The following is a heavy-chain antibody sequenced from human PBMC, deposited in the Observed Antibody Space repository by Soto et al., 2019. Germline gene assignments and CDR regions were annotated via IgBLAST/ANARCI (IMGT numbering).Heavy chain of an antibody. CDR2: MNPNSGNT. CDR3: ARGIKYGAYSRWFDP. V-gene: IGHV1-8*01. CDR1: GYTFTIYD. D-gene: IGHD4-17*01. J-gene: IGHJ5*02. Sequence: QVQLVQSGAEVKKPGASVKVSCKASGYTFTIYDINWVRQATGQGLEYLGWMNPNSGNTAYVQKFQGRVTMTWDTSITTAYMELSSLRSEDTAVYFCARGIKYGAYSRWFDPWGQGTLVTVSS.